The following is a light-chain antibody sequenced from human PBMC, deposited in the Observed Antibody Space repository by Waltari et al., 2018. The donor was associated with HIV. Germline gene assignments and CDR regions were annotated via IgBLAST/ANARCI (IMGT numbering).Light chain of an antibody. CDR2: GDK. V-gene: IGLV1-40*01. J-gene: IGLJ3*02. Sequence: QSVLTQPPAVSGAPGQRVTISCTGNSSNLGAGYTVHWYQLLPGTAPKLLIYGDKNRPSGVPDRFSVSKSDTSASLAIAGLQAEDEADYYCQSYGRSLSAWVFGGGTKLTVL. CDR3: QSYGRSLSAWV. CDR1: SSNLGAGYT.